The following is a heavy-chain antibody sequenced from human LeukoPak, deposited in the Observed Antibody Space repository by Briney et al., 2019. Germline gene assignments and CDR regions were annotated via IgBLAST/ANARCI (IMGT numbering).Heavy chain of an antibody. Sequence: GASVKVSCKASGGTFSSYAISWVRQAPGQGLEWMGRTIPILGIANYAQKFQGRVTITADKSTSTAYMELSSLRSEDTAVYYCARYDILTGYYGMDVWGQGTTVTVSS. V-gene: IGHV1-69*04. CDR2: TIPILGIA. CDR1: GGTFSSYA. J-gene: IGHJ6*02. D-gene: IGHD3-9*01. CDR3: ARYDILTGYYGMDV.